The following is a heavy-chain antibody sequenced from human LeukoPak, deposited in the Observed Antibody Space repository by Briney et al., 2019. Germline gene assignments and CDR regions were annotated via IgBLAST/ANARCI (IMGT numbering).Heavy chain of an antibody. V-gene: IGHV1-46*03. D-gene: IGHD2-2*01. CDR2: ISPSGGST. Sequence: ASVKVSCKASGYTFTSYYMHWVRQAPGQGLEWMGIISPSGGSTSYAQKFQGRVTMTRDTSTSTVYMELSSLRSEDTAVYYCARDSTFCSSTSCYPDYWGQGTLVTVSS. CDR3: ARDSTFCSSTSCYPDY. J-gene: IGHJ4*02. CDR1: GYTFTSYY.